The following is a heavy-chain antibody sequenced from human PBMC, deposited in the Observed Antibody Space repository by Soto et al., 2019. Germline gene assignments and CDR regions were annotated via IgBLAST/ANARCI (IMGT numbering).Heavy chain of an antibody. CDR2: ISAYNGNT. Sequence: ASVKVSCKASGYTFTSYCISWVRQAPGQGLEWMGWISAYNGNTNYAQKLQGRVTMTTDTSTSTAYMELRSLRSDDTAVYYCARTYYYDSSGYYNPPDYWGQGTLVTVSS. CDR1: GYTFTSYC. CDR3: ARTYYYDSSGYYNPPDY. J-gene: IGHJ4*02. V-gene: IGHV1-18*04. D-gene: IGHD3-22*01.